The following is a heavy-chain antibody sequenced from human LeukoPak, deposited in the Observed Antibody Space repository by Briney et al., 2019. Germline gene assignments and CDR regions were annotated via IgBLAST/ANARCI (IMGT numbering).Heavy chain of an antibody. Sequence: SETLSLTCAVYGGSFSGYYWSWIRQPPGKGLEWIGYIYYSGSTNYNPSLKSRVTISVDTSKNQFSLKLSSVTAADTAVYYCARKYGGNSGGWFDPWGQGTLVTVSS. CDR2: IYYSGST. CDR1: GGSFSGYY. J-gene: IGHJ5*02. D-gene: IGHD4-23*01. V-gene: IGHV4-59*01. CDR3: ARKYGGNSGGWFDP.